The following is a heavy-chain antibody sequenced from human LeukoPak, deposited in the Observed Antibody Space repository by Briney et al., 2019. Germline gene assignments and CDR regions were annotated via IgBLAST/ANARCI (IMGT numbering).Heavy chain of an antibody. Sequence: SVTVSCKASGGTFSSYAISWVRQAPGQGLEWMGGIIPIFGTANYAQKFQGRVTITADESTSTAYMELSSLRSEDTAVYYCASESSGREHFDYWGQGTLVTVSS. D-gene: IGHD1-26*01. CDR2: IIPIFGTA. J-gene: IGHJ4*02. CDR1: GGTFSSYA. CDR3: ASESSGREHFDY. V-gene: IGHV1-69*13.